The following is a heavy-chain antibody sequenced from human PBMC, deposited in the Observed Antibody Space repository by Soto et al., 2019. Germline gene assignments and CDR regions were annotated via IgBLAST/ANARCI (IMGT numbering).Heavy chain of an antibody. V-gene: IGHV1-18*01. CDR3: AKHYDSSGYYYFPDVFDY. CDR1: GGTSSSYA. CDR2: ISAYNGNT. Sequence: ASVKVSCKASGGTSSSYAISWVRQAPGQGLEWMGWISAYNGNTNYAQKLQGRVTMTTDTSTSTAYMELRSLRSDDTAVYYCAKHYDSSGYYYFPDVFDYWGQGTLVTVSS. D-gene: IGHD3-22*01. J-gene: IGHJ4*02.